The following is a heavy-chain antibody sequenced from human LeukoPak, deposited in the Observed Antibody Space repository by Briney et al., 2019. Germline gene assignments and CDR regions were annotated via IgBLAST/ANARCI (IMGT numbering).Heavy chain of an antibody. CDR2: ISYDGSNK. V-gene: IGHV3-30-3*01. CDR3: ARDPMGGPRLKGYTNAFGI. J-gene: IGHJ3*02. Sequence: GRSLRLSCAASGFTFSSYAMHWVRQAPGKGLEWVAVISYDGSNKYYADSVKGRFTISRDNSKNTLYLQMNSLRAEDTAVYYCARDPMGGPRLKGYTNAFGIWGQGTMVTVSS. CDR1: GFTFSSYA. D-gene: IGHD5-24*01.